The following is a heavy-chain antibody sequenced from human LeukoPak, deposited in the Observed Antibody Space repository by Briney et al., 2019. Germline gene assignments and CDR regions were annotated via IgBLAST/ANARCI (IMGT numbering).Heavy chain of an antibody. CDR1: GFTFSSYW. Sequence: GGSFRLSCEDSGFTFSSYWMHWVRQVPGKGLVWVSAISGSGGSTYYADSVKGRFTISRDNSKNTLYLQMNSLRAEDTAVYYCAKEELVGRYFDYWGQGTLVTVSS. V-gene: IGHV3-23*01. CDR2: ISGSGGST. J-gene: IGHJ4*02. D-gene: IGHD2-15*01. CDR3: AKEELVGRYFDY.